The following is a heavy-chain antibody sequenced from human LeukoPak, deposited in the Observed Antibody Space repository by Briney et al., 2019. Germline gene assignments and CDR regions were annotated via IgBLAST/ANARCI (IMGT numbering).Heavy chain of an antibody. Sequence: GGSLRLSCAASGFTVSSNYMSWVRQAPGKGLEWVSVIYSGGSTYYADSVKGRFTISRDNSKSTLYLQMNSLRAEDTAVYYCARARDVYYYYMDVWGKGTTVTISS. J-gene: IGHJ6*03. CDR1: GFTVSSNY. CDR3: ARARDVYYYYMDV. CDR2: IYSGGST. V-gene: IGHV3-66*01.